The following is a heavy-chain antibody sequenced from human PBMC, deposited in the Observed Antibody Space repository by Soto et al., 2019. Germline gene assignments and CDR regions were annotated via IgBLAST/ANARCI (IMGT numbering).Heavy chain of an antibody. D-gene: IGHD1-1*01. J-gene: IGHJ6*02. CDR3: ARGSDRAGTSYYYGMDV. CDR2: MNPNSGNT. V-gene: IGHV1-8*01. CDR1: GYTFTSYD. Sequence: QVQLVQSGAEVKKPGASVKVSYKASGYTFTSYDINWVRQATGQGLEWMGWMNPNSGNTGYAQKFQGRVTMTRNTSISTAYMELSSLRSEDTAVYYCARGSDRAGTSYYYGMDVWGQGTTVTVSS.